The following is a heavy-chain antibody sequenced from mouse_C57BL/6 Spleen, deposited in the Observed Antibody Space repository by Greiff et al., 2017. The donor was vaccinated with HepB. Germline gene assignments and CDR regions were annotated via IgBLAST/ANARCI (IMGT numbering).Heavy chain of an antibody. Sequence: EVKLMESGGGLVKPGGSLKLSCAASGFTFSSYAMSWVRQTPEKRLEWVATISDGGSYTYYPDNVKGRFTISRDNAKNNLYLQMSHLKSEDTAMYYCAREGFTTVVARAFDYWGQGTTLTVSS. J-gene: IGHJ2*01. D-gene: IGHD1-1*01. CDR2: ISDGGSYT. V-gene: IGHV5-4*01. CDR1: GFTFSSYA. CDR3: AREGFTTVVARAFDY.